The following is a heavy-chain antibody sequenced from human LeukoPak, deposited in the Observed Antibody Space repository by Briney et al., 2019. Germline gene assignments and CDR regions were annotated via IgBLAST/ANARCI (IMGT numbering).Heavy chain of an antibody. CDR2: IYYSGST. J-gene: IGHJ3*02. CDR1: GGSISSSGQY. V-gene: IGHV4-39*01. D-gene: IGHD2-21*02. CDR3: ARNMTAISRLDVFDI. Sequence: SETLSLTCTVSGGSISSSGQYWGWVRQSPVKGLEWIGSIYYSGSTYYNPSLKSRVTISVDTSKNQFSLELRSVPAVDTAIYYCARNMTAISRLDVFDIWGPGTMVTV.